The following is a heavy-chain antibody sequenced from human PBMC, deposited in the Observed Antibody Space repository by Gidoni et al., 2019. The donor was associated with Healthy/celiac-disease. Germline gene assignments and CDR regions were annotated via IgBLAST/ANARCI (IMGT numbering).Heavy chain of an antibody. D-gene: IGHD5-18*01. V-gene: IGHV4-30-2*01. CDR2: IFHSGST. Sequence: QLQLQESGSGLVKPSQTLSLTCAVSGGPISSGGYSWCWIRQPPGRGLEWIGYIFHSGSTNYNPSLKSRVTISVDRSKNQFSLKLSSVTAADTAVYYCARQTYTGYSYGYYYFDYWGQGTLVTVSS. J-gene: IGHJ4*02. CDR3: ARQTYTGYSYGYYYFDY. CDR1: GGPISSGGYS.